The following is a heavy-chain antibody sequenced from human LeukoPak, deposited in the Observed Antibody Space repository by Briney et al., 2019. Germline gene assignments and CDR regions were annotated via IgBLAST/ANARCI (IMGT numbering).Heavy chain of an antibody. CDR3: ARRPTYNYNFDF. D-gene: IGHD5-24*01. V-gene: IGHV4-59*08. CDR2: IYYSGTT. Sequence: SETLSLTCTVSGASISSYYWSWIRQPPGKGLEWIGYIYYSGTTNYNPSLKSRVTISVDTSKNQFSLQLSSVTAADTAAYYCARRPTYNYNFDFWGQGTLVTVSS. J-gene: IGHJ4*02. CDR1: GASISSYY.